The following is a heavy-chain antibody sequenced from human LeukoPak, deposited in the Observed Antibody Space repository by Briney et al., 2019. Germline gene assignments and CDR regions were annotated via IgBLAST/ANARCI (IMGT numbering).Heavy chain of an antibody. Sequence: PSETLSLTCTVSGGPISSYYWSWLRQPPGKGLEWIGYIYYSGSTNYNPSLESRVTISLDTSNNQFSLKLSSVTAADTAVYYCARSFAGGSGYSYFDYWGQGILVTVSS. D-gene: IGHD3-3*01. V-gene: IGHV4-59*08. CDR2: IYYSGST. CDR1: GGPISSYY. CDR3: ARSFAGGSGYSYFDY. J-gene: IGHJ4*02.